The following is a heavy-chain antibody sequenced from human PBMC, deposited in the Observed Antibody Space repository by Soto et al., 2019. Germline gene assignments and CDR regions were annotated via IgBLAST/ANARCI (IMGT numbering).Heavy chain of an antibody. CDR3: ARDMHAGLTHYFDP. Sequence: PSETLSLTCVVSGGSVTSYRWSCILQFPAQGLEWIAYTAYTGNTNYNLSLKSRVTISFDTTKNQLSLKLPSMTAASMAVYYCARDMHAGLTHYFDPLCQGTLVTVSS. V-gene: IGHV4-59*02. CDR2: TAYTGNT. J-gene: IGHJ5*02. CDR1: GGSVTSYR. D-gene: IGHD1-20*01.